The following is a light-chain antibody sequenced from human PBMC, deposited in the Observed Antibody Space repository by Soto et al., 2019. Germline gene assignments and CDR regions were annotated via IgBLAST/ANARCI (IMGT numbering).Light chain of an antibody. V-gene: IGKV3-20*01. J-gene: IGKJ1*01. CDR3: QLYGSSPGT. CDR1: QSVGSGS. Sequence: EIVLTQSPGTLSLSPGERATLSCRASQSVGSGSLAWYQHKPGQAPKLLIYGASNRANGSPDRFSGSGSGTDFTLTISRQEPEDFAVYYCQLYGSSPGTFCQGTKVEIK. CDR2: GAS.